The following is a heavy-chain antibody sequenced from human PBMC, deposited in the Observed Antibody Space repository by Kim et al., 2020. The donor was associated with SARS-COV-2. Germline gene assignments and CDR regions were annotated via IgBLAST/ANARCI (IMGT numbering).Heavy chain of an antibody. V-gene: IGHV4-34*01. CDR3: ARAGYSSSWYGPRWWFDP. Sequence: SETLSLTCAVYGGSFSGYYSSWIRQPPGKGLEWIGEINHSGSTNYNPSLKSRVTISVDTSKNQFSLKLSSVTAADTAVYYCARAGYSSSWYGPRWWFDP. J-gene: IGHJ5*02. CDR2: INHSGST. D-gene: IGHD6-13*01. CDR1: GGSFSGYY.